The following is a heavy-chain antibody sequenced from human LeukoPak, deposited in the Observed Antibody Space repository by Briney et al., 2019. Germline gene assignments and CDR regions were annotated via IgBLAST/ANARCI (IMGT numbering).Heavy chain of an antibody. D-gene: IGHD2-2*01. Sequence: GGSLRLSCVAPGFSFTKTWMSWVRQAPGKGLEWVGRIKSRTDGGTTDYAAPVKGRFTISRDDSKKTVYLQMNSLKEEDTAVYYCTTDAYCSSTSCPGTFDSWGQGTLVTVSS. CDR1: GFSFTKTW. CDR3: TTDAYCSSTSCPGTFDS. J-gene: IGHJ4*02. CDR2: IKSRTDGGTT. V-gene: IGHV3-15*01.